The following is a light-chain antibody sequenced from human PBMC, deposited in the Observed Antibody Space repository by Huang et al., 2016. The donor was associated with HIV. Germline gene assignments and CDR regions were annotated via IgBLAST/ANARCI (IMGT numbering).Light chain of an antibody. CDR3: QQYITTPLT. J-gene: IGKJ4*01. CDR1: QSLLHSNNKNY. CDR2: WSS. Sequence: DIVMTQSPDSLTVSLGERATINCKSSQSLLHSNNKNYLAWYQQKPGRTPKLLIYWSSTRESGVPDRFRGDASGSNFTLTINSLQAEDVAVYYCQQYITTPLTFGGGTKVEI. V-gene: IGKV4-1*01.